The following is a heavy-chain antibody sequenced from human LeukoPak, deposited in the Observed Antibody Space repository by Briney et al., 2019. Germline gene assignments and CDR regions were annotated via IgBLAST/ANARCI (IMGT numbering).Heavy chain of an antibody. D-gene: IGHD2-2*01. CDR1: GYSISSGYY. CDR2: IYHSGST. V-gene: IGHV4-38-2*01. J-gene: IGHJ3*02. Sequence: PSETLSLTCAVSGYSISSGYYWGWIRRPPGKGLEWIGSIYHSGSTYYTPSLKSRVTISVDTSTNQFSLKLSSVTAADTAVYYCARSAVPAAAGYPGDAFDIWGQGTMVTVSS. CDR3: ARSAVPAAAGYPGDAFDI.